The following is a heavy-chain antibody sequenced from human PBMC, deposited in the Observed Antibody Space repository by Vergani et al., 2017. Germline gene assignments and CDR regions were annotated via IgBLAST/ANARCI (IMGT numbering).Heavy chain of an antibody. CDR3: ARGRVVVTAIGWYFDL. J-gene: IGHJ2*01. CDR1: GASMSSVGYY. Sequence: QLQLQESGPGLVKPSETLSLTCTVSGASMSSVGYYWTWIRQSAGKRLEWIGDILGSGTANYNPSFQGRVSMSVATSKNQFSLTLSSVNATDTAVYYCARGRVVVTAIGWYFDLWGRGTLVTVSS. CDR2: ILGSGTA. D-gene: IGHD2-21*02. V-gene: IGHV4-61*02.